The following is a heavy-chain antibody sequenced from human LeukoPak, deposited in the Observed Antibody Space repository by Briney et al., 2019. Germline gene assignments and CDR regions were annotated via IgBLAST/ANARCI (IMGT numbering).Heavy chain of an antibody. CDR1: GFTFSSYG. J-gene: IGHJ4*02. V-gene: IGHV3-74*01. D-gene: IGHD3-22*01. CDR3: ARGNDTSGHDY. CDR2: INGDGSIT. Sequence: GGSLRLSCAASGFTFSSYGMHWVRQGPGKGLVWVSRINGDGSITAYADSVKGRFTISRDSATNTLYLQMNSLRPGDTGVYYCARGNDTSGHDYWGQGTLVTVSS.